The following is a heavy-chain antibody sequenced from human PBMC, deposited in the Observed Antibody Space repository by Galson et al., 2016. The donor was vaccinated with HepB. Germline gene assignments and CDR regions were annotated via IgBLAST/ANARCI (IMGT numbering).Heavy chain of an antibody. CDR2: IYSGGTT. CDR3: ASCSSWYGRCAFDI. Sequence: SLRLSCAASGFTVSSNYMSWVRQAPGKGLEWVSVIYSGGTTKYADSVKDRFTISRDNSKNSLHLQMNSLRAEDTAVYYCASCSSWYGRCAFDIWGQGTMVTVSS. J-gene: IGHJ3*02. V-gene: IGHV3-66*01. D-gene: IGHD6-13*01. CDR1: GFTVSSNY.